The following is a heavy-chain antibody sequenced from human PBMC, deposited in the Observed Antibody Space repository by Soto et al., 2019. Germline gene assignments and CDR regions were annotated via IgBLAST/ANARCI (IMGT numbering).Heavy chain of an antibody. V-gene: IGHV1-46*01. CDR3: ARVNCGGDCYIDY. D-gene: IGHD2-21*02. CDR1: GYTFTSYY. CDR2: ITPSGGST. Sequence: QVQLVQSGAEVKKPGASVKVSCKASGYTFTSYYMHWVRQAPGQGLEWMGIITPSGGSTSYAQKVQGRVNMTRDTCTSKVYMERSSLRSEDTAVYYCARVNCGGDCYIDYWGQGTLGTGSS. J-gene: IGHJ4*02.